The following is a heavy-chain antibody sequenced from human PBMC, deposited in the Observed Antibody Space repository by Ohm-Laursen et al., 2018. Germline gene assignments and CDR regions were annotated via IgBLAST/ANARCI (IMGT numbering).Heavy chain of an antibody. J-gene: IGHJ4*02. CDR1: GFTFTNYS. CDR2: ISSTSGYI. D-gene: IGHD3-10*01. CDR3: ARDLYYYGSGTHYMPYYFDY. V-gene: IGHV3-21*06. Sequence: SLRLSCTASGFTFTNYSMNWVRQAPGKGLEWVSSISSTSGYIRYADSVKGRFTISRDNAKDSLYLLMNSLRAEDTAVYYCARDLYYYGSGTHYMPYYFDYWGQGTLVTVSS.